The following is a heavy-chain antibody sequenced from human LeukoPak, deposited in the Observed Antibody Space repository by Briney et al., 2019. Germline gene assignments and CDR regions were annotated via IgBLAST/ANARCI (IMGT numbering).Heavy chain of an antibody. J-gene: IGHJ4*02. CDR2: IWYDGSNK. D-gene: IGHD3-3*01. CDR3: VKSRITIFGALDY. V-gene: IGHV3-33*06. Sequence: PGRSLRLSCAASGFTFSSYGMHWVRQAPGKGLEWVAVIWYDGSNKYYADSVKGRFTISRDNSKNTLYLQMSSLRAEDTAVYYCVKSRITIFGALDYWGQGTLVTVSS. CDR1: GFTFSSYG.